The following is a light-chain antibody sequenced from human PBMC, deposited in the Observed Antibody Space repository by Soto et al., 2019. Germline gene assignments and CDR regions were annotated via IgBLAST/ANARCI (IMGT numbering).Light chain of an antibody. CDR3: QQYDSSPRT. J-gene: IGKJ1*01. Sequence: EMVMTQSPGTLSVSAGERATLSCRASQSISTNLAWYQQKPGQAPRLLISGASSRAADIPDRFSGSGSGADFTLTINRLEPEDFAVYYCQQYDSSPRTFGQGTKVDI. CDR2: GAS. CDR1: QSISTN. V-gene: IGKV3-20*01.